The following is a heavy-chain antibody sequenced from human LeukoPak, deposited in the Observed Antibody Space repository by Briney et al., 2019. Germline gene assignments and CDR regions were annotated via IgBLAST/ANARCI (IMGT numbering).Heavy chain of an antibody. CDR2: ISYDGSNK. V-gene: IGHV3-30*04. D-gene: IGHD6-13*01. J-gene: IGHJ3*02. Sequence: GGSLRLSCAASGFTFSSYAMHWVRQAPGKGLEWVAVISYDGSNKYYADSVKGRFTISGDNSKNTLYLQMNSLRAEDTAVYYCASSSWNAFDIWGQGTMVTVSS. CDR1: GFTFSSYA. CDR3: ASSSWNAFDI.